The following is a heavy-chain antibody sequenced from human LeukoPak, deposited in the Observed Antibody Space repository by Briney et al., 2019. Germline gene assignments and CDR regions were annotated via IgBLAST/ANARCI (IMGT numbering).Heavy chain of an antibody. Sequence: SETLSLTCAVSGGSISSSYWWTWVRQPPGKGLEWIGEIYHSGSTNYNPSLKSRLAISVDKSKNQFSLKLSSVTAADTAVYYCARSYWTGYHHLDFWGQGTLVTVSS. CDR2: IYHSGST. D-gene: IGHD3/OR15-3a*01. V-gene: IGHV4-4*02. J-gene: IGHJ4*02. CDR1: GGSISSSYW. CDR3: ARSYWTGYHHLDF.